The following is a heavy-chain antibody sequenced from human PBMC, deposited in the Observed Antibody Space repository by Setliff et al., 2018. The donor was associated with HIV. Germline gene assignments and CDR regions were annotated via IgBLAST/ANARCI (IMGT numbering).Heavy chain of an antibody. Sequence: VASVKVSCKASGYTFTNYYIHWVRQAPGQGLEWMGIMHPGGGSTTYALNFQDRLTMTRDTSINTVYMELSSLTSDDTALYYCARQDIPTGYYLFDYWGQGTQVTAPQ. CDR2: MHPGGGST. CDR3: ARQDIPTGYYLFDY. D-gene: IGHD3-9*01. J-gene: IGHJ4*02. CDR1: GYTFTNYY. V-gene: IGHV1-46*01.